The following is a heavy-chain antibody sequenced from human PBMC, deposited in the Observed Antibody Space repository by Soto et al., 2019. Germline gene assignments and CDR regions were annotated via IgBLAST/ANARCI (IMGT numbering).Heavy chain of an antibody. CDR3: TNSYGGTSWPNVAFDV. CDR2: IYWDDDQ. J-gene: IGHJ3*01. CDR1: GFSLSADGVG. V-gene: IGHV2-5*02. Sequence: QITLKESGPTLVNPTQTLTLTCTFSGFSLSADGVGVGWIHQPPGTALEWLALIYWDDDQRYSPSLKTRLTSTKDTSKDQVVLTMTNIDPVDTATYYWTNSYGGTSWPNVAFDVLGQGTVVTVSS. D-gene: IGHD2-2*01.